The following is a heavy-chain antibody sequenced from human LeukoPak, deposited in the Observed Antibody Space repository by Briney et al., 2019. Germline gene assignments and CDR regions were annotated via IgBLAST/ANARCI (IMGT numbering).Heavy chain of an antibody. CDR3: AKLSSGSSSWWRSGYYYYGVDV. J-gene: IGHJ6*02. D-gene: IGHD6-13*01. Sequence: PGGSLRLSCAASGFTFSSYAMSWVRQAPGKGLEWVSAISGSGGSTYYADSVKGRFTISRDNSKNTLYLQMNSLRAEDTAVYYCAKLSSGSSSWWRSGYYYYGVDVWGQGATVTVSS. CDR1: GFTFSSYA. V-gene: IGHV3-23*01. CDR2: ISGSGGST.